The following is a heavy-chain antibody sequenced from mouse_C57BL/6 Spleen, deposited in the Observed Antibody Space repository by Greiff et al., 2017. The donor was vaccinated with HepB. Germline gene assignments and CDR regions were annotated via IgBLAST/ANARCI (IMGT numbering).Heavy chain of an antibody. CDR1: GYTFTDYN. V-gene: IGHV1-18*01. Sequence: EVQLQQSGPELVKPGASVKIPCKASGYTFTDYNMDWVKQSHGKSLEWIGDINPNNGGTIYTQKFKGKATLTVDKSSSTAYMELRSLTSEDTAVYYCARRYYYGSSLWYFDVWGTGTTVTVSS. CDR3: ARRYYYGSSLWYFDV. D-gene: IGHD1-1*01. CDR2: INPNNGGT. J-gene: IGHJ1*03.